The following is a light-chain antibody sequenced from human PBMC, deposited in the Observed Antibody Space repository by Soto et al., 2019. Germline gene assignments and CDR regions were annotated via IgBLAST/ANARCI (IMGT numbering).Light chain of an antibody. J-gene: IGKJ4*01. CDR3: QQYGSSPPLT. V-gene: IGKV3-20*01. CDR2: GAS. Sequence: EIVLTQSPGTLSLSPGERATLSFMAIQSVSSSYLAWYQQKPCQAPRLLIYGASSRATGIPDRFSGSGSGTDFTLTISRLEPEDFAVYYCQQYGSSPPLTFGGGTKVDI. CDR1: QSVSSSY.